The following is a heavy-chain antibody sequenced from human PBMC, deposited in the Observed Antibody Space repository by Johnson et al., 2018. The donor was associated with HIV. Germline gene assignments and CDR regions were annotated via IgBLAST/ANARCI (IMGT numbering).Heavy chain of an antibody. Sequence: QVQLVESGGGVVQPGRSLRLSCAASGFTFSNYAMHWVRQAPGKGLEWVAVISYDGSNKNYADSVKGRFSISRDNSKNTLYLQMNSLRAEDTAVYYCAKGDRYNWNYVSAFDIWGQGTMVTVSS. CDR3: AKGDRYNWNYVSAFDI. CDR1: GFTFSNYA. V-gene: IGHV3-30-3*01. D-gene: IGHD1-7*01. J-gene: IGHJ3*02. CDR2: ISYDGSNK.